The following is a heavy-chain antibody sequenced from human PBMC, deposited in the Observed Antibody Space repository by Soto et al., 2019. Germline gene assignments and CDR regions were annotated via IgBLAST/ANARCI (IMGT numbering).Heavy chain of an antibody. J-gene: IGHJ6*02. Sequence: SETLSLTSTVSGGYIRSSNWWSWVRQPPGKGLEWIGEIYHSGSTNYNPSLKSRVTISVDKSKNQFSLKLSSVTAADTAVYYCAGWIQLQQYYYYGMDVWGQGTTVTVSS. CDR2: IYHSGST. CDR1: GGYIRSSNW. CDR3: AGWIQLQQYYYYGMDV. D-gene: IGHD5-18*01. V-gene: IGHV4-4*02.